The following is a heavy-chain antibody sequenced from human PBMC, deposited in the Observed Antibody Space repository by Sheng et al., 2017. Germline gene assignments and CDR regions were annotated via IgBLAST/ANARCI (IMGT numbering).Heavy chain of an antibody. CDR1: GFTFSDYA. D-gene: IGHD6-19*01. CDR2: ISSSGGGT. Sequence: EVQLLQSGGGLVRPGGSLRLSCAASGFTFSDYAMTWVRQAPGKGLEWVSAISSSGGGTYYADSVRGRFTISRDNFKKTVHLQMNNLRADDTAIYFCAKDFDLAVAGSDFWGPGTLVTVSS. J-gene: IGHJ4*02. V-gene: IGHV3-23*01. CDR3: AKDFDLAVAGSDF.